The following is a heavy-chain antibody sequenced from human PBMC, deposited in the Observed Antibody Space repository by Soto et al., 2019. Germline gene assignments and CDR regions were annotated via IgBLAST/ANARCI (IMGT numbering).Heavy chain of an antibody. CDR2: FRSGGDDDTT. Sequence: PGGSLRLSCAASGFTFSSYSMSWVRQAPGKGLEWVSGFRSGGDDDTTYYADSVRGRFTISRDNSKNTLFLQMNSLRAEDTAIYYCAKKVNFSSGSQFFDYWGQGTLVTVSS. J-gene: IGHJ4*02. CDR3: AKKVNFSSGSQFFDY. CDR1: GFTFSSYS. D-gene: IGHD3-10*01. V-gene: IGHV3-23*01.